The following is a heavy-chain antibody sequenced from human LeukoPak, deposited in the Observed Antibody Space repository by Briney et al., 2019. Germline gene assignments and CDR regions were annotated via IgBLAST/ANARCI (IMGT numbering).Heavy chain of an antibody. D-gene: IGHD6-19*01. Sequence: KLSQTLSLTCAISGDSVSSKNGAWNWIRQSPSRGLEWLGRTYYRSKWYDEYADSVKGRVTISPDTSKNQFSLHVYSVTPEDTAVYYCARDLGTSGSYTFDFWGQGTLVTVSS. CDR2: TYYRSKWYD. J-gene: IGHJ5*01. V-gene: IGHV6-1*01. CDR3: ARDLGTSGSYTFDF. CDR1: GDSVSSKNGA.